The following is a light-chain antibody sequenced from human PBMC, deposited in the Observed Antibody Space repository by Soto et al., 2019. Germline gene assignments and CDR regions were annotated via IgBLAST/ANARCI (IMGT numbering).Light chain of an antibody. Sequence: QSVLTQPPSVSGAPGQRGTISCTGSSSNIGAGYDVHWYQQLPGTAPKLLIYGNSNRPSGVPDRFSGSTSGTSASLAITGLQAEDEADYYCQSYDSSLSGDVVFGGGTKVTVL. CDR2: GNS. CDR3: QSYDSSLSGDVV. J-gene: IGLJ2*01. CDR1: SSNIGAGYD. V-gene: IGLV1-40*01.